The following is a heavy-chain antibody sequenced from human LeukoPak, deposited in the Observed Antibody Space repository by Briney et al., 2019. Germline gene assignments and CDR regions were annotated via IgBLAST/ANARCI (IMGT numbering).Heavy chain of an antibody. CDR1: GFTFSSYG. V-gene: IGHV3-53*01. CDR2: IYSGGST. J-gene: IGHJ4*02. CDR3: ARLTKTSGWYGGYYFDY. Sequence: GGSLRLSCAASGFTFSSYGMPWVRQAPGKGLEWVSVIYSGGSTYYADSVKGRFTISRDNSKNTLYLQMNSLRAEDTAVHYCARLTKTSGWYGGYYFDYWGQGTLVTVSS. D-gene: IGHD6-19*01.